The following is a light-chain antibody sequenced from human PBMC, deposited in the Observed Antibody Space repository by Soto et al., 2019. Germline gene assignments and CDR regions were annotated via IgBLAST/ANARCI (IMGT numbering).Light chain of an antibody. Sequence: AIQMTQSPSSLSASVGDIVTITCRASQGIRNDLGWYQQKPGKVPKLLIYAASTLQSGVPSRFSGSGSGTDFTLTISSLQPEDFATYYCLQEYNYPLTFGGGTKVEIK. J-gene: IGKJ4*01. V-gene: IGKV1-6*01. CDR1: QGIRND. CDR2: AAS. CDR3: LQEYNYPLT.